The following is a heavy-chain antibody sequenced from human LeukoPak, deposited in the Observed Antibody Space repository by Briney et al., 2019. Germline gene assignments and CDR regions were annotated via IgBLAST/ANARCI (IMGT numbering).Heavy chain of an antibody. V-gene: IGHV4-39*01. D-gene: IGHD6-19*01. Sequence: SETLSLTCTVSGGPISSSSYYWGWIRQPPGKGLEWIGSIYYSGSTYYNPSLKSRVTISVDTSKNQFSLKLSSVTAADTAVYYCARPHSSGWYPFGYWGQGTLVTVSS. J-gene: IGHJ4*02. CDR2: IYYSGST. CDR1: GGPISSSSYY. CDR3: ARPHSSGWYPFGY.